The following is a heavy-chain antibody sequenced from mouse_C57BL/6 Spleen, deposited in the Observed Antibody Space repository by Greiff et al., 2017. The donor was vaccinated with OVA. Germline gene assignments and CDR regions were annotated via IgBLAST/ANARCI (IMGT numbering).Heavy chain of an antibody. J-gene: IGHJ3*01. CDR1: GFTFSDYG. CDR3: ATHWDGAWFAY. CDR2: ISSGSSTI. Sequence: EVKLQESGGGLVKPGGSLKLSCAASGFTFSDYGMHWVRQAPEKGLEWVAYISSGSSTIYYADTVKGRFTISRDNAKNTLFLQMTSLRSEDTAMYYCATHWDGAWFAYWGQGTLVTVSA. V-gene: IGHV5-17*01. D-gene: IGHD4-1*01.